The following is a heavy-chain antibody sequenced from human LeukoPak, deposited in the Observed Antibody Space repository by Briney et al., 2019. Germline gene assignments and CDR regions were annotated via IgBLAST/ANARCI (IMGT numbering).Heavy chain of an antibody. CDR1: GYTFTSCA. J-gene: IGHJ3*02. V-gene: IGHV7-4-1*02. D-gene: IGHD5-18*01. Sequence: ASVKVSCKASGYTFTSCAMNWVRQAPGQGLEWMGWINTNTGNPRYAQGFTGRFVFSLDTSVSTAYLQISTLKAEDTAVYYCARGYSRDREGAFDIWGQGTMVTVSS. CDR3: ARGYSRDREGAFDI. CDR2: INTNTGNP.